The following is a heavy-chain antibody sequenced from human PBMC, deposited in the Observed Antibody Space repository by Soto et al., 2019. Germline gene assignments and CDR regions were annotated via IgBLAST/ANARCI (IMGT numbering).Heavy chain of an antibody. J-gene: IGHJ6*02. D-gene: IGHD3-22*01. CDR3: ARVNGYYYYGMDV. V-gene: IGHV3-11*01. Sequence: QVQLVESGGGLVKPGGSLRLSCAASGFTFSDYYMSWIRQAPGKGLEWVSDISSSGSIIYYADSVKGRFTTSRDNATSSLYLQTNSLTAEDTAVYYCARVNGYYYYGMDVWGQGTTVTVSS. CDR2: ISSSGSII. CDR1: GFTFSDYY.